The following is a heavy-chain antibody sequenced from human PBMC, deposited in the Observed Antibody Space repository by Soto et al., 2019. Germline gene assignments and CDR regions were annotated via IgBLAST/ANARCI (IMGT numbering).Heavy chain of an antibody. V-gene: IGHV1-46*01. D-gene: IGHD6-13*01. CDR3: ARAHGAAVFDP. Sequence: ASVKVSCKASGYTFSSYYMNWVRQAPGQGLEWLGIINPSGGYTTYAQKFQGRVTITRDTSASTAYMELSSLRSEDTAVYYCARAHGAAVFDPWGQGTLVTVSS. J-gene: IGHJ5*02. CDR1: GYTFSSYY. CDR2: INPSGGYT.